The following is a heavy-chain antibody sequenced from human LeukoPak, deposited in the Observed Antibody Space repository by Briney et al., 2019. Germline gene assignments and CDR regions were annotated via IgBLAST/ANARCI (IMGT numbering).Heavy chain of an antibody. CDR1: GFIFSSYG. V-gene: IGHV3-30*02. J-gene: IGHJ4*02. CDR3: AKDAWEVGANSEIDY. CDR2: IRYDGSDK. Sequence: PGGSLRLSCATSGFIFSSYGIHWVRQAPGKGLEWVAFIRYDGSDKYYADSVKGRFTISRDNSKNKVYLQMNSLRPEDTAVYYCAKDAWEVGANSEIDYWGQGTLVTVSS. D-gene: IGHD1-26*01.